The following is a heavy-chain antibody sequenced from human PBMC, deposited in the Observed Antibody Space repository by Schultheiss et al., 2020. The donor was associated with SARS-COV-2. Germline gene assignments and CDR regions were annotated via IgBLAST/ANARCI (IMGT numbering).Heavy chain of an antibody. CDR3: ARGWCDY. Sequence: GESLKISCAASGFTFSNAWMNWVRQAPGKGLEWVSAISGSGGSTYYADSVKGRFTISRDNAKNSLYLQMNSLRAEDTAVYYCARGWCDYWGQGTLVTVSS. CDR1: GFTFSNAW. D-gene: IGHD4/OR15-4a*01. CDR2: ISGSGGST. V-gene: IGHV3-21*01. J-gene: IGHJ4*02.